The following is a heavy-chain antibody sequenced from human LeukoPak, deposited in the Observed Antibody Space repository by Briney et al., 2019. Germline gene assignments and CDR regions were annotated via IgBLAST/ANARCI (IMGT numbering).Heavy chain of an antibody. Sequence: GGSLRLSCAASGFTFNGYWMSWVRQAPGKGLEWVSGIGGSGTRTYYADSVKGRFTISRDNSKNTLYLQMNSLRDEDTAVYYCAKDSHWILFDDWGQGTLVTVSS. CDR1: GFTFNGYW. V-gene: IGHV3-23*01. CDR3: AKDSHWILFDD. D-gene: IGHD2-2*03. CDR2: IGGSGTRT. J-gene: IGHJ4*02.